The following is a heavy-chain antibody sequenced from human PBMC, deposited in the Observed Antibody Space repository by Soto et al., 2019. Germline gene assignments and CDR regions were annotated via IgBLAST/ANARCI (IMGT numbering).Heavy chain of an antibody. CDR3: ASLGVADEYSPFDY. D-gene: IGHD3-3*01. CDR2: IIPIFGTA. Sequence: SVKVSCKASGGTFSSYAISWVRQAPGQGLEWMGGIIPIFGTANYAQKFQGRVTITADESTSTAYMELSSLRSEDTAVYYCASLGVADEYSPFDYRGQGTLVTVSS. V-gene: IGHV1-69*13. CDR1: GGTFSSYA. J-gene: IGHJ4*02.